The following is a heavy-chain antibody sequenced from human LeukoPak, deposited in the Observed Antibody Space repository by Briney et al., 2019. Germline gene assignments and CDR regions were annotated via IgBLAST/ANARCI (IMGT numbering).Heavy chain of an antibody. CDR1: GFTFSNYA. D-gene: IGHD6-13*01. CDR3: AKDRGREYSSSCKYFDY. V-gene: IGHV3-33*06. CDR2: IWYDGSYK. Sequence: GRSLRLSCAASGFTFSNYAIHWVRQAPGKGLEWVAVIWYDGSYKYYADSVKGRFTISRDNSKNTLYLQMNSLRAEDTAVYYCAKDRGREYSSSCKYFDYWGQGTLVTVSS. J-gene: IGHJ4*02.